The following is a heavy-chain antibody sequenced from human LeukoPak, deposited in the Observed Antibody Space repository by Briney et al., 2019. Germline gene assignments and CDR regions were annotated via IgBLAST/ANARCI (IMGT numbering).Heavy chain of an antibody. CDR2: ISSSSSYI. V-gene: IGHV3-21*01. CDR3: ARAPPYDRIYFDY. J-gene: IGHJ4*02. Sequence: GGSLRLSCAASGFTFSSYSMNWVRQAPGKGLEWVSSISSSSSYIYYADSVKGRFTISRDNAKNSLYLQMNSLRAEDTAVYYCARAPPYDRIYFDYWGQGTLVTASS. D-gene: IGHD3-22*01. CDR1: GFTFSSYS.